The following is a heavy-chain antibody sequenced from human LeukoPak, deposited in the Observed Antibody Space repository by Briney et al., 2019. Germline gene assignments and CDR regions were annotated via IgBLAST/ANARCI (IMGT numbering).Heavy chain of an antibody. J-gene: IGHJ5*02. CDR2: INPNSGGT. CDR3: ARESPGDIVATWDPNWFDP. Sequence: SVKVSFKASGYTFTGYYMHWGRQAPGQGREWMGWINPNSGGTNYAQKFQGRVTMTRDTSISTAYMELSRLRSDDTAVYYCARESPGDIVATWDPNWFDPWGQGTLVTVSS. D-gene: IGHD5-12*01. CDR1: GYTFTGYY. V-gene: IGHV1-2*02.